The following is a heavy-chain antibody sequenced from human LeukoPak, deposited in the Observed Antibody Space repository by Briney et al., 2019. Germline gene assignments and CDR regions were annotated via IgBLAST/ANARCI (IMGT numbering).Heavy chain of an antibody. Sequence: GGSLRLSCPASGFTFSNYAMHWVRQGPGKELEYVSSISPNGGTTYYADSVKGRFTISRDNSKNTVYLQMSSLRAEDTAMYYCVRWGRGCYDSWGQGTLVTVSS. CDR1: GFTFSNYA. CDR2: ISPNGGTT. V-gene: IGHV3-64D*09. D-gene: IGHD2-15*01. CDR3: VRWGRGCYDS. J-gene: IGHJ5*01.